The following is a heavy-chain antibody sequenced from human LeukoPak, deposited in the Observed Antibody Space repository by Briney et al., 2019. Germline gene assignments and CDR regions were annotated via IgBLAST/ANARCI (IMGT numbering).Heavy chain of an antibody. J-gene: IGHJ4*02. V-gene: IGHV4-34*01. Sequence: SETLSLTCAVYGGSFSGYYWSWIRQPPGKGLEWIGEINHSGSTNHNPSLKSRVTISVDTSKNQFSLKLSSVTAADTAVYYCARGLRSSWYWDYWGQGTLVTVSS. D-gene: IGHD6-13*01. CDR3: ARGLRSSWYWDY. CDR1: GGSFSGYY. CDR2: INHSGST.